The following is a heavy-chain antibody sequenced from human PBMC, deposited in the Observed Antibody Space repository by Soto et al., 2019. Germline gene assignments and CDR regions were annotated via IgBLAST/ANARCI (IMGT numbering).Heavy chain of an antibody. J-gene: IGHJ4*02. CDR1: GGSISSYY. Sequence: SETLSLTCTVSGGSISSYYWSWIRQPPGKGLEWIGYIYYSGSTTYNPSLKSRVTISVDTSKNQFSLKLSSVTAADTAVYYCARGRVRWYTFPFDYWGQGTLVTVSS. D-gene: IGHD6-13*01. V-gene: IGHV4-59*01. CDR2: IYYSGST. CDR3: ARGRVRWYTFPFDY.